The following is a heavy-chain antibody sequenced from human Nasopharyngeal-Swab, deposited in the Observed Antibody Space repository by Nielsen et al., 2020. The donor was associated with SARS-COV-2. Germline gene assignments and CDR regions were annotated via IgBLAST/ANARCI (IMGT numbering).Heavy chain of an antibody. J-gene: IGHJ4*02. Sequence: ASVKVSCKASGYTFTSYAMHWVRQAPGQRLEWMGWINAGNGNTKYSQKFQGRVTITRDTSASTAYMELSSLRSEDTAVYYCAAGVYYDFWSGYPPLDYWGQGTLVTVSS. D-gene: IGHD3-3*01. CDR1: GYTFTSYA. CDR3: AAGVYYDFWSGYPPLDY. V-gene: IGHV1-3*01. CDR2: INAGNGNT.